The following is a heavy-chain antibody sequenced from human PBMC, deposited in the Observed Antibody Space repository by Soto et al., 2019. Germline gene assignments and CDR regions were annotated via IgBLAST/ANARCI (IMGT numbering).Heavy chain of an antibody. Sequence: PSETLSLTCTVSGGSISSYYWSWIRQPPGKGLEWIGYIYYSGSTNYNPSLKSRVTISVDTSKNQFSLKLSSVTAADTAVYYCARGSGLIVGTYFDYWGQGTLVTVSS. J-gene: IGHJ4*02. CDR2: IYYSGST. CDR1: GGSISSYY. CDR3: ARGSGLIVGTYFDY. D-gene: IGHD3-22*01. V-gene: IGHV4-59*01.